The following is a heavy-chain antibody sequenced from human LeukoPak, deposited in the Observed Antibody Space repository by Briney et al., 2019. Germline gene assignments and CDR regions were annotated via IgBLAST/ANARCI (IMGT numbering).Heavy chain of an antibody. CDR1: GGSISSYY. CDR3: AGSKFYNWFDP. Sequence: SETLSLTCTGSGGSISSYYWKLIRQPPGKGLRCFGYIDYTASTNYDPLLTSRVTISVDTSKNQFTLTLSSVNAADTAVYYCAGSKFYNWFDPWGQGTLVTVSS. V-gene: IGHV4-59*08. CDR2: IDYTAST. J-gene: IGHJ5*02. D-gene: IGHD3-9*01.